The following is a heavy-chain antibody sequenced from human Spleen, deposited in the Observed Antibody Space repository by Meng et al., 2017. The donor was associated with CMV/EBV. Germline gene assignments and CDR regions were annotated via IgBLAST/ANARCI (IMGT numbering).Heavy chain of an antibody. CDR3: ASQPRSDYYFDY. V-gene: IGHV3-30*03. Sequence: GGPLRLSCAASGFTFSSYWMTWVRQAPGKGLEWVAVISYVGSNTYYADSVKGRFTISRDNSKNTLYLQMNSLRAEDTAVYYCASQPRSDYYFDYWGQGTLVTVSS. CDR1: GFTFSSYW. CDR2: ISYVGSNT. J-gene: IGHJ4*02. D-gene: IGHD1-14*01.